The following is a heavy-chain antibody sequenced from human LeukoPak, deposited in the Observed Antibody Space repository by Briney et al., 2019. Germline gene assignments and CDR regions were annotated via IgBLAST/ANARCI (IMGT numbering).Heavy chain of an antibody. CDR2: INEDGSRK. J-gene: IGHJ2*01. CDR3: ARRMGGWYSDFGGYFDL. CDR1: GFTFSGSW. D-gene: IGHD6-19*01. Sequence: GGSLTLSCAASGFTFSGSWMIWVRQAPGKGRVWVGNINEDGSRKYYVDSVKGRFTISRDNAKNLVYLQMNRVSVEDTALYYWARRMGGWYSDFGGYFDLWGRGTLVTVSS. V-gene: IGHV3-7*03.